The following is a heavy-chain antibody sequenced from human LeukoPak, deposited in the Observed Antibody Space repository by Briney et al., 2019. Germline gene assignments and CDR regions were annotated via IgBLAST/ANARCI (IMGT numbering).Heavy chain of an antibody. J-gene: IGHJ4*02. V-gene: IGHV3-73*01. CDR1: GFTFSGSA. CDR2: IRSKANNYAT. Sequence: GGSLRLSCAASGFTFSGSAMQWVRQASGKGLEWVGRIRSKANNYATAYAESVKGRFTISRDDSKNTAYLQMNSLKAEDTAVYYCTTIDEVNRKLDYWGQGTLVTVSS. D-gene: IGHD1-14*01. CDR3: TTIDEVNRKLDY.